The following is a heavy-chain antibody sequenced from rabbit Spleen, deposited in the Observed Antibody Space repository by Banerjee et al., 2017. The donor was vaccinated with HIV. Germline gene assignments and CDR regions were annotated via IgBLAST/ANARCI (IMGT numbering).Heavy chain of an antibody. Sequence: QEQLEESGGDLVKPEGSLTLTCKASGFSFSGSYWIYWVRQAPGKGLKWIAYIVADSAGTTDYASWAKGRFTISKTSSTTVTLQMTSLTAADTATYFCARERAGDGDYGPYYLNLWGQGTLVTVS. J-gene: IGHJ4*01. CDR2: IVADSAGTT. CDR3: ARERAGDGDYGPYYLNL. D-gene: IGHD2-1*01. CDR1: GFSFSGSYW. V-gene: IGHV1S45*01.